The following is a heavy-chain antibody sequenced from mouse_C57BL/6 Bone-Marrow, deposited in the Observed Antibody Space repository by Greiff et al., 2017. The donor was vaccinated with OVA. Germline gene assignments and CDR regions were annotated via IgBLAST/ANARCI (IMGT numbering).Heavy chain of an antibody. V-gene: IGHV1-81*01. Sequence: VKLVESGAELARPGASVKLSCKASGYTFTSYGISWVKQRTGQGLEWIGEIYPRSGNTYYNEKFKGKATLTADKSSSTAYMELRSLTSEDSAVYFCARGNYDGYYFYYFDYWGQGTTLTVSS. J-gene: IGHJ2*01. CDR2: IYPRSGNT. D-gene: IGHD2-3*01. CDR3: ARGNYDGYYFYYFDY. CDR1: GYTFTSYG.